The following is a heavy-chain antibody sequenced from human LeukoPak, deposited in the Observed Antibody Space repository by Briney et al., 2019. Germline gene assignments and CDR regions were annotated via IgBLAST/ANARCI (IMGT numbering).Heavy chain of an antibody. J-gene: IGHJ6*03. CDR1: GGSISSYY. CDR3: ARSGSYYPYYYMDV. CDR2: IYTSGST. D-gene: IGHD1-26*01. Sequence: SETLSLTCTVSGGSISSYYWSWIRQPVGKGLEWIGRIYTSGSTNYNPSLKSRVTMSVDTSKNQFSLKLSSVTAADTAVYYCARSGSYYPYYYMDVWGKGTTVTISS. V-gene: IGHV4-4*07.